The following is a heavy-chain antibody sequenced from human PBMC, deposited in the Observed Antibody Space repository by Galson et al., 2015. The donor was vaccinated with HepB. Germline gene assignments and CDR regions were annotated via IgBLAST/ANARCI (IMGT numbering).Heavy chain of an antibody. Sequence: SLRLSCAASGFTFSDYYVSWIRQAPGKGLEWVSYISSSGSTIYYADSVKGRFTISRDNAKNSLYLQMNSLRAEDTAVYYCARDSRRVVPARAFDIWGQGTMVTVSS. V-gene: IGHV3-11*01. D-gene: IGHD2-2*01. CDR1: GFTFSDYY. CDR2: ISSSGSTI. CDR3: ARDSRRVVPARAFDI. J-gene: IGHJ3*02.